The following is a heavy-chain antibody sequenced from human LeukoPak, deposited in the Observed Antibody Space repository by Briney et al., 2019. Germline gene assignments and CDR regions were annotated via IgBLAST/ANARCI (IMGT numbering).Heavy chain of an antibody. CDR3: ARDSAYGSGSYYS. D-gene: IGHD3-10*01. J-gene: IGHJ4*02. V-gene: IGHV3-30*04. Sequence: GRTLRLSCVASGFTFSSYAMHWVRPAPGKGLEWVAVISYDGSNKYYADSVKGRFTISRDNSKNTLYVQMNSLRAEDTAVYYCARDSAYGSGSYYSWGQGTLVTVSS. CDR2: ISYDGSNK. CDR1: GFTFSSYA.